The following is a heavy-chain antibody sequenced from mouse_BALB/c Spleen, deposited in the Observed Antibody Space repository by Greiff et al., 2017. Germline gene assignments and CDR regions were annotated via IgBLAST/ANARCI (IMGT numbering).Heavy chain of an antibody. CDR2: INPSTGYT. CDR1: GYTFTSYW. V-gene: IGHV1-7*01. Sequence: QVHVKQSGAELAKPGASVKMSCKASGYTFTSYWMHWVKQRPGQGLEWIGYINPSTGYTEYNQKFKDKATLTADKSSSTAYMQLSSLTSEDSAVYYCARETMITDWYFDVWGAGTTVTVSS. D-gene: IGHD2-4*01. CDR3: ARETMITDWYFDV. J-gene: IGHJ1*01.